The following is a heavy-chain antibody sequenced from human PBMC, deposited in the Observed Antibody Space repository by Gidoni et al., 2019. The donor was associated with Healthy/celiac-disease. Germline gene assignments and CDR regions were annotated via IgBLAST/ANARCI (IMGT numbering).Heavy chain of an antibody. D-gene: IGHD6-13*01. CDR1: GGSISSSSYY. V-gene: IGHV4-39*07. Sequence: QLQLQESGPGLVKPSETLSLTCTVSGGSISSSSYYWGWIRQPPGKGLEWIGSIYYSGSTYYNPSLKSRVTIAVDTSKNQFSLKLSSVTAADTAVYYCASTLAAAGNYFDYWGQGTLVTVSS. J-gene: IGHJ4*02. CDR2: IYYSGST. CDR3: ASTLAAAGNYFDY.